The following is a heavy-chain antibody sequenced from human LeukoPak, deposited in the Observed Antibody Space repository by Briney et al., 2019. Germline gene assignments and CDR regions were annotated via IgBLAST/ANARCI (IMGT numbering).Heavy chain of an antibody. D-gene: IGHD3-10*01. CDR2: IYSGGST. CDR1: GFTVSSNY. V-gene: IGHV3-53*01. Sequence: PGGSLRLSCAASGFTVSSNYMSWVRQAPGKGLEWVSVIYSGGSTYYADSVKGRFTISRDNSKNTLYLQMNSLRAEDTAVYYCARETYYYGSGSKAYWGQGTLVTVSS. J-gene: IGHJ4*02. CDR3: ARETYYYGSGSKAY.